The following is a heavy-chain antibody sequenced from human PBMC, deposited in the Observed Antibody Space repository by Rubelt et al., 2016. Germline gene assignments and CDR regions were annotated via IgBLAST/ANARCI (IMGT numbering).Heavy chain of an antibody. J-gene: IGHJ5*02. CDR3: ARSPRYDVEDNWFDP. CDR2: INPSGGRT. Sequence: QVQLVQSGAEVKKPGASVKVSCKASGYTFTSYYMHWVRQAPGQGLEWMGIINPSGGRTSYEKKFQGRVSRTRDTSTSTVYMELSSLRSEDTAVYYCARSPRYDVEDNWFDPWGQGTLVTVSS. D-gene: IGHD3-3*01. V-gene: IGHV1-46*01. CDR1: GYTFTSYY.